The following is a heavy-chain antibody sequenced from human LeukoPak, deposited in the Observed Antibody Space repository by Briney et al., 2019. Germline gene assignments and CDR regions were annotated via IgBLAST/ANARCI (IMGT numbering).Heavy chain of an antibody. Sequence: GGSLRLSCAASGFTFSNYWMHWVRQAPGKGLVWVSRINSDGSSTTSADSVKGRFTISRDNAKNSLYLQMNSLRAEDTAVYYCARIGEYDIYDYWGQGTLVTVSS. D-gene: IGHD3-9*01. CDR2: INSDGSST. CDR3: ARIGEYDIYDY. CDR1: GFTFSNYW. J-gene: IGHJ4*02. V-gene: IGHV3-74*01.